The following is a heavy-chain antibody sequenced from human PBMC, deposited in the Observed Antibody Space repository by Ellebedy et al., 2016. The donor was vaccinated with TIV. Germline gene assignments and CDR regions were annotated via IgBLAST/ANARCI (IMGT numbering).Heavy chain of an antibody. Sequence: MPSETLSLTCTVSSDSFTTDFWNWIRQTPGKGLEWIGYIYYNGRASYNPSLKSRATMSIDTSKNQLSLNLRSVTAADTAVYYCARASYSIGYYGIDYWGPGNLVTVSS. CDR1: SDSFTTDF. CDR3: ARASYSIGYYGIDY. CDR2: IYYNGRA. V-gene: IGHV4-59*01. D-gene: IGHD6-19*01. J-gene: IGHJ4*02.